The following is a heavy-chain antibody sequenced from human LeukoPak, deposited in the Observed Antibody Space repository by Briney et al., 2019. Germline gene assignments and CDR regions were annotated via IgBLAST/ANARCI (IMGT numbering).Heavy chain of an antibody. CDR3: ARLGFWSVHRVCAMDV. V-gene: IGHV4-59*08. Sequence: SETLSLTCNVSGAYVDTFYWSWTRQSPGKGLEWLGYVYYSGTTSFNPSLESRVTMSVDTSKNQIYLRLRSVTAADTAVYYCARLGFWSVHRVCAMDVWGQGTTVTVSS. CDR2: VYYSGTT. CDR1: GAYVDTFY. D-gene: IGHD3-3*01. J-gene: IGHJ6*02.